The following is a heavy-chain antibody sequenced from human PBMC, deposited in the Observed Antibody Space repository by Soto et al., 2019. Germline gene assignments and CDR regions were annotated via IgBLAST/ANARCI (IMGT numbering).Heavy chain of an antibody. D-gene: IGHD4-17*01. V-gene: IGHV3-11*01. J-gene: IGHJ4*02. Sequence: QVRLVESGGDLVKPGESLRLSCVASGFTFIDYYMNWVRQAPGKGLEWISYISSTGKNIYYSDSVKGRFIVYRDNAKNSLFLQMNSLTADDTAVYYCGRSHGAGSYWGQGTRVTVSS. CDR1: GFTFIDYY. CDR3: GRSHGAGSY. CDR2: ISSTGKNI.